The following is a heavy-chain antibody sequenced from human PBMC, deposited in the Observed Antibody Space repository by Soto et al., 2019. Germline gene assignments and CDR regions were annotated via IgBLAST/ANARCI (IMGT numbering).Heavy chain of an antibody. V-gene: IGHV4-30-4*01. D-gene: IGHD3-9*01. CDR1: GGSINSGDYY. CDR2: IYYSGST. CDR3: ASSTYYDILTGPFDY. J-gene: IGHJ4*02. Sequence: PSETLSLTCTVSGGSINSGDYYWSWIRQPPGKGLEWIGYIYYSGSTYYNPSLKSRVTISVDTSKNQFSLKLSSVTAADTAVYYCASSTYYDILTGPFDYWGQGTLVTVSS.